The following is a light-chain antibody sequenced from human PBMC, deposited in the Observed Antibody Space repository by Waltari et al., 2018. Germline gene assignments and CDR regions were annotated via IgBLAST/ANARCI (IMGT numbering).Light chain of an antibody. J-gene: IGLJ2*01. Sequence: HSALTQPASVSGSPGQSITISCSGSNSNIGRNTVNWYQQLPGTAPTLLVYNNFQRPSGVPDRFSGSKSGTSASLAILGVRPEDEADYYCATWDDSLNGPVFGGGTKLTVL. CDR3: ATWDDSLNGPV. V-gene: IGLV1-44*01. CDR2: NNF. CDR1: NSNIGRNT.